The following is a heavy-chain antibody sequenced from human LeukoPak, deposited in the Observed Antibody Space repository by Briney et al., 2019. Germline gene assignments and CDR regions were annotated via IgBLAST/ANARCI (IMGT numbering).Heavy chain of an antibody. CDR1: GGSISSYY. J-gene: IGHJ4*02. CDR3: ARLSTWYSSGWYYFDY. V-gene: IGHV4-59*08. Sequence: PSETLSLTCTVSGGSISSYYWSWLRQPPGKGLEWIGYIYYSGSTNYNPSLKSRVTISVDTSKNQFSLKLSSVTAADTAVYYCARLSTWYSSGWYYFDYWGQGTLVTVSS. D-gene: IGHD6-19*01. CDR2: IYYSGST.